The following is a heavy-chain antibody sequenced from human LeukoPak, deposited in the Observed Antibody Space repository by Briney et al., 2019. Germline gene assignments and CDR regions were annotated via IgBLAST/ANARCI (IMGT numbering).Heavy chain of an antibody. J-gene: IGHJ5*02. V-gene: IGHV1-46*01. Sequence: ASVKVSCKASGYTFTSYYMHWVRQAPGQGLEWMGIINPSGGSTSYAQKFQGRVTMTRDTSISTAYMELSRLRSDDTAVYYCARDRGGRVLRFLEWLFDPWGQGTLVTVSS. CDR2: INPSGGST. CDR1: GYTFTSYY. CDR3: ARDRGGRVLRFLEWLFDP. D-gene: IGHD3-3*01.